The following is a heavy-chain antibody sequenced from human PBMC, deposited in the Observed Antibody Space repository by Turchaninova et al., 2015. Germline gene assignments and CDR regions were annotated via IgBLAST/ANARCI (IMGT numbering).Heavy chain of an antibody. CDR1: RDTFSIAW. J-gene: IGHJ4*02. Sequence: EVQLVQSGAGGKGPGFSLKISCKTARDTFSIAWISWVRQRPGKGLGGMGKIEPRDSETKYSPSFQGHVSISADKSISTAYLQWRSLKASDTAIYYCAVTPNYYGSSGYFWSQGTPVTVSS. V-gene: IGHV5-10-1*03. CDR2: IEPRDSET. D-gene: IGHD6-19*01. CDR3: AVTPNYYGSSGYF.